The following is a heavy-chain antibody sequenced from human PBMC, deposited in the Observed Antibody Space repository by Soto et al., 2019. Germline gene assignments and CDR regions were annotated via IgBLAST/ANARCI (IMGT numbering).Heavy chain of an antibody. J-gene: IGHJ5*02. CDR2: IRTKSNSYAT. Sequence: EVQLVESGGGLVKPGGSLRLSCAASGFTFSNAWMSWVRQAPGKGLEWVGRIRTKSNSYATAYAASVKGRFTISRDDSKDAAYLQMNSLKTEDTAVYYCTRDPRNYYDSIGSANWFDPWGQGTLVTVSS. D-gene: IGHD3-22*01. CDR3: TRDPRNYYDSIGSANWFDP. V-gene: IGHV3-73*01. CDR1: GFTFSNAW.